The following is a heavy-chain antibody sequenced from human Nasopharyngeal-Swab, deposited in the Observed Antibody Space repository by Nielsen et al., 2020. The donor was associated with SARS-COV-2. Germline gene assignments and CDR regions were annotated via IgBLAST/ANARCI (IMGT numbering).Heavy chain of an antibody. J-gene: IGHJ3*02. CDR2: IYYSGST. Sequence: SETLSLTCTVSGGSISSYYWSWIRQPPGKGLEWIGYIYYSGSTNYNPSLKSRVTISVDTSKNKFSLKLSSVTAADTAVYYCARKSGWLGAFDIWGQGTMATVSS. D-gene: IGHD5-12*01. CDR3: ARKSGWLGAFDI. V-gene: IGHV4-59*08. CDR1: GGSISSYY.